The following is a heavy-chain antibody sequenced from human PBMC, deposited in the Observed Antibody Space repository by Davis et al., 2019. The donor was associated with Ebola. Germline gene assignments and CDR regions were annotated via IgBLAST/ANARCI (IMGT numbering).Heavy chain of an antibody. Sequence: SETLSLTCTVPGGSISSYYWSWIRQPPGKVLEWIGYIYYSGSTNYNPSLKSRVTISVDTSKNQFSLKLSSVTAADTAVYYCARGRIAARPVSEWFDPWGQGTLVTVSS. CDR2: IYYSGST. CDR1: GGSISSYY. J-gene: IGHJ5*02. V-gene: IGHV4-59*12. D-gene: IGHD6-6*01. CDR3: ARGRIAARPVSEWFDP.